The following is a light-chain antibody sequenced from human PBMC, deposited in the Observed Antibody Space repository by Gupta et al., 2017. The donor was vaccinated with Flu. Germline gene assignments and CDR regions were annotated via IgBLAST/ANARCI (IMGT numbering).Light chain of an antibody. J-gene: IGLJ2*01. CDR3: SAYPSGSTIVVV. CDR1: TSDVGGGNS. Sequence: TSSCTGTTSDVGGGNSVSWYHQRPGTAPNLMFFDFSNRHSGRAPRCSCSNSGNTAAPTISGLQAEDEADYYCSAYPSGSTIVVVFGGGTKLTVL. V-gene: IGLV2-14*04. CDR2: DFS.